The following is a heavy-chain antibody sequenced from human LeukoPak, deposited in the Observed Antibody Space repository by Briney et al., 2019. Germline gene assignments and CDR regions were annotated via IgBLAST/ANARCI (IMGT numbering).Heavy chain of an antibody. J-gene: IGHJ4*02. CDR3: ARDSGVVVFDY. CDR1: GFTFSSYW. CDR2: INSDGSST. V-gene: IGHV3-74*01. Sequence: GGSLRLSCADSGFTFSSYWMHWVRQAPGKGLVWVSRINSDGSSTSYADSVKGRFTISRDNAKNTLYLQMNSLRAEDTAVYYCARDSGVVVFDYWGQGTLVTVSS. D-gene: IGHD3-22*01.